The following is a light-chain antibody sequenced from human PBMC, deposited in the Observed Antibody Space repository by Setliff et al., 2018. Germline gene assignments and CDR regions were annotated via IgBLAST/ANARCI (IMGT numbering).Light chain of an antibody. J-gene: IGLJ1*01. CDR1: SSDVGSYDL. Sequence: QSALTQPASVSGSPGQSITISCSGTSSDVGSYDLVSWYQQHPGKAPKLIIYGASKRPSGVSDRFSGSKSGNTASLTISGLQVEDEADYYCSSYTGNTFIFAAGTKGTVL. CDR2: GAS. V-gene: IGLV2-14*03. CDR3: SSYTGNTFI.